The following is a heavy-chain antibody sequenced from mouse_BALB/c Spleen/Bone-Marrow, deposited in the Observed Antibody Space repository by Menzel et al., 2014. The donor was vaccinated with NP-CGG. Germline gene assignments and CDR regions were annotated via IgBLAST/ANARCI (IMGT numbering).Heavy chain of an antibody. V-gene: IGHV1S126*01. Sequence: VKLVDSVPQLVRPGPSVKISCKASGYSFTNYWMHWVKQRPGQGLEWIGMIDPSDSETRLNQKFKDKATLTVDKSSITAYMQLSSPTSEDSAVYYCARYDYGLDYSGQDTTLTVSS. CDR2: IDPSDSET. D-gene: IGHD2-4*01. J-gene: IGHJ2*01. CDR3: ARYDYGLDY. CDR1: GYSFTNYW.